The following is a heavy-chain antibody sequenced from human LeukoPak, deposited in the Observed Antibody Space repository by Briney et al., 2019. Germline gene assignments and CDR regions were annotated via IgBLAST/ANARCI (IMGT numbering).Heavy chain of an antibody. CDR1: GFTFSSYG. J-gene: IGHJ5*01. V-gene: IGHV3-33*03. CDR3: AKDGGSTVTTKVDS. Sequence: QAGGSLRLSCAASGFTFSSYGMHWVRQVPGKGLEWVAVIWYDGSNKYHADSVKGRFTISRDNSKNTLYLQMNSLRAEDTAVYYCAKDGGSTVTTKVDSWGQGTLVTVSS. D-gene: IGHD4-17*01. CDR2: IWYDGSNK.